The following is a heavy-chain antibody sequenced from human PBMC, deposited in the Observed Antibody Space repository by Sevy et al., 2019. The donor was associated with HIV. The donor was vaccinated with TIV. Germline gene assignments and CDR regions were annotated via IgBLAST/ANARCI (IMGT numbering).Heavy chain of an antibody. V-gene: IGHV4-34*01. Sequence: SETQSLTCAVYGGSFSGYYWSWIRQPPGKGLEWVGEINHSGSANYNPSLKSRVTISVDTSDNQFSLKLSSVTAADTAVYYCARHCSGSSCSHAFDIWGQGTMVTVSS. CDR1: GGSFSGYY. CDR2: INHSGSA. CDR3: ARHCSGSSCSHAFDI. J-gene: IGHJ3*02. D-gene: IGHD2-2*01.